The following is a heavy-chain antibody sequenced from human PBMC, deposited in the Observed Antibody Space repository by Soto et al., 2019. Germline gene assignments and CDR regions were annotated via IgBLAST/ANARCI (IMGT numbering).Heavy chain of an antibody. J-gene: IGHJ6*02. D-gene: IGHD2-15*01. CDR3: ARDRPHIVVVVGYGMDV. V-gene: IGHV3-48*02. CDR1: GFTFSSYS. Sequence: GGSLRLSCAASGFTFSSYSMNWVRQAPGKGLEWVSYISSSSSTIYYADSVKGRFTISRDNAKNSLYLQMNSLRDEDTAVYYCARDRPHIVVVVGYGMDVWGQGTTVTVSS. CDR2: ISSSSSTI.